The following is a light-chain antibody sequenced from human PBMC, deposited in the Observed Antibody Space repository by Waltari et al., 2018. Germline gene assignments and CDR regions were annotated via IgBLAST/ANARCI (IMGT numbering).Light chain of an antibody. CDR1: QPLTTY. V-gene: IGKV1-39*01. CDR3: QQSKEVPFT. Sequence: DIQLTQSPSYLSASVGDRVTITCRASQPLTTYLNWYQQRPGTAPKFLIYAVSNLETGVPSRFSGGGSGTDFTLTISGLQPDDFATYYCQQSKEVPFTFGQGTKLEIK. J-gene: IGKJ2*01. CDR2: AVS.